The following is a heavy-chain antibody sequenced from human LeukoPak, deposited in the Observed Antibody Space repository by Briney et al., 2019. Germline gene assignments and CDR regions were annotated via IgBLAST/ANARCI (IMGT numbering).Heavy chain of an antibody. Sequence: PSETLSLTCTVSGTSISSHYWNCIRQHPGKGLEWIGFTSYSEGTYYNPSLMSRITISVDRSQNQFSLKMRDVTAADTAVYFCAAADWESFYFDSWGQGALVAVSS. V-gene: IGHV4-59*06. CDR3: AAADWESFYFDS. J-gene: IGHJ4*02. D-gene: IGHD1-26*01. CDR2: TSYSEGT. CDR1: GTSISSHY.